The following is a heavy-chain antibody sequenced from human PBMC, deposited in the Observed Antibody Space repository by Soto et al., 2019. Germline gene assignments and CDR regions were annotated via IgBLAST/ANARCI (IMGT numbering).Heavy chain of an antibody. CDR2: IYPGDSDT. V-gene: IGHV5-51*01. J-gene: IGHJ6*02. CDR3: ARGYYYGSGSYYPTYYYYGMDV. Sequence: GESLKISCKGSGYSFTSYWIGWVRQMPGKVLEWMGTIYPGDSDTRYSPSFQGQVTISADKSISTAYLQWSSLKASDTAMYYCARGYYYGSGSYYPTYYYYGMDVWGQGXTVTVYS. CDR1: GYSFTSYW. D-gene: IGHD3-10*01.